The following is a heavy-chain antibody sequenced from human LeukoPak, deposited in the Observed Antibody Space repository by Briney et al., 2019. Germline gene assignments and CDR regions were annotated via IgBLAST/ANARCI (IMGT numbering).Heavy chain of an antibody. CDR2: INPNSGGT. J-gene: IGHJ5*02. Sequence: ASVKVSCKASGYTFTGYYMHWVRQAPGQGLEWMGWINPNSGGTNYAQKFQGRVTMTRDTSNSTAYMELSRLRSDDTAVYYCARDLGYCSSTSCLYNWFDPWGQGTLVTVSS. D-gene: IGHD2-2*01. V-gene: IGHV1-2*02. CDR1: GYTFTGYY. CDR3: ARDLGYCSSTSCLYNWFDP.